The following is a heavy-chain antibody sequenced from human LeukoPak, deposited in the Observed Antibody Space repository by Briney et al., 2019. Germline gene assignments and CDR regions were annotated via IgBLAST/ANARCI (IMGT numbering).Heavy chain of an antibody. D-gene: IGHD6-13*01. CDR1: GFSITTGYY. CDR2: IFRIGST. CDR3: ARVIDVAAAGYFDS. V-gene: IGHV4-38-2*02. J-gene: IGHJ4*02. Sequence: SETLSLTCIVSGFSITTGYYWAWIRQPPGKGPEWIGTIFRIGSTYYNPSLKSRVTISVDTSKNQFSLKLSSVTAADTALYYCARVIDVAAAGYFDSWGQGTQVTVSS.